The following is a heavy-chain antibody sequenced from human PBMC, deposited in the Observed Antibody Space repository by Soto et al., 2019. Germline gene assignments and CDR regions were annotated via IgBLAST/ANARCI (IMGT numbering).Heavy chain of an antibody. CDR2: IKQDGSEK. Sequence: EVQLVESGGGLVQPGGSLRLSCAASGFTFSRYWMSWVRQAPGKGLEWVANIKQDGSEKYYVESVKGRITMSRDNTKNSLYLQMNSLRAEDTAVYYCVRDDPRRNNDVWPGHYTTDAFDIWGQGRMVTVSS. D-gene: IGHD3-3*01. V-gene: IGHV3-7*01. J-gene: IGHJ3*02. CDR3: VRDDPRRNNDVWPGHYTTDAFDI. CDR1: GFTFSRYW.